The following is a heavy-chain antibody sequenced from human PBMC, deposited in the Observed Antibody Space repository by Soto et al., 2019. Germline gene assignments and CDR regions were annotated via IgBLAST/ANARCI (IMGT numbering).Heavy chain of an antibody. V-gene: IGHV1-69*06. CDR3: AREAAAPAYYYDSSGYHLQDYYGMDV. Sequence: QVQLVQSGAEVKKPGSSVKVSCKASGGTFSSYAISWVRQAPGQGLEWMGGIIPIFGTANYAQKFQGRVTITSDKSTSTAYMELSSLRSEDTAVYYCAREAAAPAYYYDSSGYHLQDYYGMDVWGQGTTVTVSS. D-gene: IGHD3-22*01. J-gene: IGHJ6*02. CDR1: GGTFSSYA. CDR2: IIPIFGTA.